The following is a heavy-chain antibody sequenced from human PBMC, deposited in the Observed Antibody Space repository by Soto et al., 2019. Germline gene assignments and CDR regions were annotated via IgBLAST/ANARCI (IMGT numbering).Heavy chain of an antibody. D-gene: IGHD3-3*01. Sequence: GGSLRLSCASSVFTFSSYAMSCVRHSPGKWLEWVSAISGSGGSTYYADSVKGRFTISRDNSKNTLYLQMNSLRAEDTAVYYCAKDPLLRFLEWTQSYFDYLGQGTLVIVSS. CDR2: ISGSGGST. CDR1: VFTFSSYA. CDR3: AKDPLLRFLEWTQSYFDY. J-gene: IGHJ4*02. V-gene: IGHV3-23*01.